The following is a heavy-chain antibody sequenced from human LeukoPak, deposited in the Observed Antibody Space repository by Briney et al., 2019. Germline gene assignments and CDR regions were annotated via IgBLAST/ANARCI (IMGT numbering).Heavy chain of an antibody. V-gene: IGHV3-9*01. D-gene: IGHD6-13*01. Sequence: GGSLRLSCAASGFTFDDYAMHWVRQAPGKGLEWVSGISWNSGSIGYADSVKGRFIISRDNAKNSLYLQMNSLRAEDTALYYCVKDIGGYSSSWYRGVDAFDIWGQGTMVTVSS. J-gene: IGHJ3*02. CDR1: GFTFDDYA. CDR3: VKDIGGYSSSWYRGVDAFDI. CDR2: ISWNSGSI.